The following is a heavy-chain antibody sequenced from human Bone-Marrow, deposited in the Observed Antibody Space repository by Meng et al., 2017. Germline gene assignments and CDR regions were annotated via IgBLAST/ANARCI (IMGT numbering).Heavy chain of an antibody. V-gene: IGHV3-74*01. CDR2: INSDGSST. CDR1: GFTFSGYW. CDR3: ARPRSSGWYGGYYYYYGMDV. J-gene: IGHJ6*02. Sequence: GGSLRLSCAASGFTFSGYWMHWVRQVPGKGLVWVSRINSDGSSTTYADSVKGRFTISRDNAKNTLYLQMNSLRAEDTAVYYCARPRSSGWYGGYYYYYGMDVWGQGTTVTVSS. D-gene: IGHD6-19*01.